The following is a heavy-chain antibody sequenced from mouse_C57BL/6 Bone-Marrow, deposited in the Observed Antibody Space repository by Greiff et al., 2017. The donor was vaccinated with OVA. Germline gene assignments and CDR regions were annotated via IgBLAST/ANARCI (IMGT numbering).Heavy chain of an antibody. CDR1: GYTFTSYW. V-gene: IGHV1-55*01. D-gene: IGHD3-2*02. J-gene: IGHJ4*01. CDR3: ARGSTAQALYYAMDY. CDR2: IYPGSGST. Sequence: QVQLQQPGAELVKPGASVKMSCKASGYTFTSYWITWVKQRPGQGLEWIGDIYPGSGSTNYNEKFKRKATLTVDTSSSTAYMQLSSLTSDDSAVYYCARGSTAQALYYAMDYWGQGTSVTVSS.